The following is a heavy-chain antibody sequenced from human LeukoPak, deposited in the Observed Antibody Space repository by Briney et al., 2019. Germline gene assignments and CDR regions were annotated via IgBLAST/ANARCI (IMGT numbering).Heavy chain of an antibody. Sequence: SETLSLTCTVSGGPISSYCWSWIRQPPGKGLEWIGYIYYSGSTNYNPSLKSRVTISVDTSKNQYSLKLSSVTAADTAVYYCASYSGSYWTGYYYYYMDVWGKGTTVTVSS. J-gene: IGHJ6*03. CDR2: IYYSGST. CDR3: ASYSGSYWTGYYYYYMDV. D-gene: IGHD1-26*01. CDR1: GGPISSYC. V-gene: IGHV4-59*01.